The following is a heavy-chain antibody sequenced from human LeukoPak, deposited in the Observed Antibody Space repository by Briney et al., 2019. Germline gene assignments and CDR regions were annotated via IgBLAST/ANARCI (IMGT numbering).Heavy chain of an antibody. V-gene: IGHV3-48*01. J-gene: IGHJ4*02. CDR3: ARDRSSGWIDY. CDR1: AFTFSDYS. Sequence: GGSLRLSCAASAFTFSDYSMNWVRQAPGKGLEWISYIDTSSSTMYYADSVMGRFTISRDNAKESLYLQLNSLRAEDTAVYYCARDRSSGWIDYWGQGTLVTVSS. CDR2: IDTSSSTM. D-gene: IGHD6-19*01.